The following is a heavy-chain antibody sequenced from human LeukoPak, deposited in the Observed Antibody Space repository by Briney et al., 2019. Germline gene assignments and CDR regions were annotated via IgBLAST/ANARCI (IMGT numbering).Heavy chain of an antibody. CDR3: ARGNSGSYNDDAFDV. D-gene: IGHD1-26*01. J-gene: IGHJ3*01. CDR2: IYYSGNT. CDR1: GGSINSYY. Sequence: SETLSLTCTVSGGSINSYYWSWIRQPPGKGLEWIGYIYYSGNTNYNPSLQSRVTISVDTSKSQFSLKLNSVSAADTAVYYRARGNSGSYNDDAFDVWGQGTMVTVSS. V-gene: IGHV4-59*01.